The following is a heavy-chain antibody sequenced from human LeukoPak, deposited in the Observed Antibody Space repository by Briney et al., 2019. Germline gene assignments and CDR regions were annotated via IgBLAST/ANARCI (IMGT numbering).Heavy chain of an antibody. J-gene: IGHJ1*01. CDR3: AKDLIIGGIQN. D-gene: IGHD2/OR15-2a*01. CDR2: IKKDGSEK. CDR1: GFTFSSYW. V-gene: IGHV3-7*05. Sequence: GGSLRLSCAASGFTFSSYWMTWVRQAPGKGLEWVANIKKDGSEKYYVDSVKGRFTISRDNAKNSLYLQMNSLRAEDTAVYYCAKDLIIGGIQNWGQGTLVTVSS.